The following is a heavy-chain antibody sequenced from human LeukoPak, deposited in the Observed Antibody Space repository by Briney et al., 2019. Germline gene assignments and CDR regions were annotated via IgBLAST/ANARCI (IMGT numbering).Heavy chain of an antibody. CDR1: GFTFSSYA. V-gene: IGHV3-23*01. Sequence: TGGSLRLSCAASGFTFSSYAMSWVRQAPGKGLEWVSTISDSGGRTYYADSVKGRFTISRDNSKNTLYLQMNSLRAEDTAVYYCARDYLVHIVVVTAVGTYYYYYGMDVWGQGTTVTVSS. D-gene: IGHD2-21*02. CDR3: ARDYLVHIVVVTAVGTYYYYYGMDV. J-gene: IGHJ6*02. CDR2: ISDSGGRT.